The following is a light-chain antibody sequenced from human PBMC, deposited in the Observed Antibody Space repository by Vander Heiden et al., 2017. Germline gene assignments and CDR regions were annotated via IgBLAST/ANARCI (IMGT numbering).Light chain of an antibody. CDR2: YDD. CDR1: SSNIGNNA. V-gene: IGLV1-36*01. J-gene: IGLJ2*01. Sequence: QSVLTQPPSVSDAPRQRVTISCSGSSSNIGNNAVNWYQQLPGKAPKLLIYYDDLLPSGVSDRFSGSKSGTSASMAISGLQSEDEADYYCAAWDDSLNGRVFGGGTKLNVL. CDR3: AAWDDSLNGRV.